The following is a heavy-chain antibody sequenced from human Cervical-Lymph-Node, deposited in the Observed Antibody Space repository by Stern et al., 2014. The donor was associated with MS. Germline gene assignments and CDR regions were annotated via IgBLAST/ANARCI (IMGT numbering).Heavy chain of an antibody. CDR3: AREVGSLSMDL. D-gene: IGHD3-16*01. CDR2: ITPIFGMA. J-gene: IGHJ6*02. CDR1: GDTFTTYA. Sequence: VQLVQSGAEVKKPGSSVKVSCKASGDTFTTYAISWVRQAPGQGLEWMGGITPIFGMADYAEKFQARVTITVDRSTSTAYMELRSLRLDDTAVYYCAREVGSLSMDLWGQGTTVTVS. V-gene: IGHV1-69*17.